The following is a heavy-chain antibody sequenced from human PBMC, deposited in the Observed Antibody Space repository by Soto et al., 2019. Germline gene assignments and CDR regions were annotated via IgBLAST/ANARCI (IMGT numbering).Heavy chain of an antibody. V-gene: IGHV1-46*01. CDR2: VNPSGGHT. J-gene: IGHJ4*02. CDR1: GDTFTDYY. D-gene: IGHD2-21*02. Sequence: QVQLVQSGAEVKKPGASVKVSCKASGDTFTDYYIHWVRQAPGQGLEWMGTVNPSGGHTTYAQHFLGRMTITRETSTSTLYMERTSLTSEDTDVYYCARGEHVVGVTDALGCWGQGTLVTVSS. CDR3: ARGEHVVGVTDALGC.